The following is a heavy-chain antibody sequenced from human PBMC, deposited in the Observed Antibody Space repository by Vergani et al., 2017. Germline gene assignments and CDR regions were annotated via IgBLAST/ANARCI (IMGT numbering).Heavy chain of an antibody. J-gene: IGHJ4*02. CDR3: ARQEESDYSDFYFFDH. V-gene: IGHV4-38-2*02. CDR1: GYSISGGYY. D-gene: IGHD4-11*01. CDR2: FRVSGNS. Sequence: QVQLQESGPGLVKPSETLPLTCTVSGYSISGGYYWGWVRQTPTKGLEWIGSFRVSGNSFYNPSLKSRVAMSVETSKNQFSLQLRSVTAADTAVYYCARQEESDYSDFYFFDHWGQGILVTVSS.